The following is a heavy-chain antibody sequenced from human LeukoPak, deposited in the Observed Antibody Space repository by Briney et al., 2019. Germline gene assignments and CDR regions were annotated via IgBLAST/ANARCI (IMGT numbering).Heavy chain of an antibody. CDR2: ISGGGGST. CDR1: GFTFSSYG. CDR3: AKVAQEALGSLDY. Sequence: GGSLRLSCAASGFTFSSYGMHWVRQAPGKGLEWVSAISGGGGSTYYVDSVKGRFTISRDNSKNTLYLQMNSLRAEDTAVYYCAKVAQEALGSLDYWGQGTLVTVSS. V-gene: IGHV3-23*01. J-gene: IGHJ4*02. D-gene: IGHD1-26*01.